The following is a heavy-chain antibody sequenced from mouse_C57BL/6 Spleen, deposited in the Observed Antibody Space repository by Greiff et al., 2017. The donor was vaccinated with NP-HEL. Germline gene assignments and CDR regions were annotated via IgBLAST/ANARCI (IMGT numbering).Heavy chain of an antibody. CDR3: TRADGYDKDY. Sequence: EVQRVESGAELVRPGASVKLSCTASGFNIKDDYMHWVKQRPEQGLEWIGWIDPENGDTEYASKFQGKATITADTSSNTAYLQLSSLTSEDTAVYYCTRADGYDKDYWGQGTLVTVSA. V-gene: IGHV14-4*01. D-gene: IGHD2-2*01. J-gene: IGHJ3*01. CDR1: GFNIKDDY. CDR2: IDPENGDT.